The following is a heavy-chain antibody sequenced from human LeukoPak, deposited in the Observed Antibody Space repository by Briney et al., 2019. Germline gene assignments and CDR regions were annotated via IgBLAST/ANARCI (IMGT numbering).Heavy chain of an antibody. CDR1: GFSFRYFA. J-gene: IGHJ4*02. CDR2: INTDGRIT. V-gene: IGHV3-64*02. CDR3: TRDGGSFCDFDY. Sequence: PGGSLRLSCVGSGFSFRYFAIHWVRQAPGKGLEYVSVINTDGRITYYADSVKGRFTISRDNSKNTVYLQMGSLRGDDMAAYYCTRDGGSFCDFDYWGQGALVTVSS. D-gene: IGHD1-26*01.